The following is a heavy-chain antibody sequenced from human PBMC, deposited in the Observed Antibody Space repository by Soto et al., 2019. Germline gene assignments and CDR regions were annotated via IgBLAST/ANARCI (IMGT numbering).Heavy chain of an antibody. CDR1: GGSISSSNW. CDR3: ARHPYYYDSSGES. V-gene: IGHV4-4*02. Sequence: SETLSLTCAVSGGSISSSNWWSWVRQPPGKGLEWIGEIYHSGSTNYNPSLKSRVTISVDKSKNQFSLKLSSVTAADTAVYYCARHPYYYDSSGESWGQGTLVTVSS. CDR2: IYHSGST. J-gene: IGHJ4*02. D-gene: IGHD3-22*01.